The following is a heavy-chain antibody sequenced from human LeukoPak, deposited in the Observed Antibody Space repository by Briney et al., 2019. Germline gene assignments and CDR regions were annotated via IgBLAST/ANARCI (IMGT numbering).Heavy chain of an antibody. CDR1: GLPIGDFA. V-gene: IGHV3-43*02. CDR2: ISGDGVST. CDR3: ARESGKFDY. Sequence: PPGGSLRLSCVASGLPIGDFAMHWVRQAPGQGLEWVSLISGDGVSTFFADSVKGRFSISRDNSKNSLFLEMSSLRTEDTAMYYCARESGKFDYWGQGTLVAVSS. J-gene: IGHJ4*02.